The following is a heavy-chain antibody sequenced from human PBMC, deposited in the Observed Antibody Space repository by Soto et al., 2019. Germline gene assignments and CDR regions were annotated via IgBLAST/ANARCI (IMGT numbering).Heavy chain of an antibody. J-gene: IGHJ6*03. CDR1: GYTFTSYG. D-gene: IGHD2-21*02. V-gene: IGHV1-18*01. Sequence: ASVKVSCKASGYTFTSYGISWVRQAPGQGLEWMGWISACNGNTKYAQKFQGRVTITRDTSTSTAYMELSSLRSEDTAVYYCAREIEEAGGDFYLHYYYYMDVWGKGTTVTVSS. CDR2: ISACNGNT. CDR3: AREIEEAGGDFYLHYYYYMDV.